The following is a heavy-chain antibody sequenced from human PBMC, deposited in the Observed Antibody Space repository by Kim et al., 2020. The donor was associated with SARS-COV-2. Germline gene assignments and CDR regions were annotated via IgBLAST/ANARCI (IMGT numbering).Heavy chain of an antibody. V-gene: IGHV3-21*04. CDR1: GFTFSSYS. D-gene: IGHD2-8*02. J-gene: IGHJ4*02. CDR3: ARCVFRRYWCLGY. CDR2: ISSSSSYT. Sequence: GGSLRLSCAASGFTFSSYSMNWVRQAPGKGLEWVSSISSSSSYTYYADSVKGRFTISRDNAKNSLYLQMNSLRAEDTAVYYCARCVFRRYWCLGYWGQG.